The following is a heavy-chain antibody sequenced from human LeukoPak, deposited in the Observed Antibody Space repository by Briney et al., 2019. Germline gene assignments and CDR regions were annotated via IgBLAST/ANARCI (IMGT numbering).Heavy chain of an antibody. CDR2: INWNGGST. CDR1: GFTFDDYG. Sequence: GGSLRLSCAASGFTFDDYGMSLVRQAPGKWLEWVSGINWNGGSTGYADSVKGRFTISRDNSKNSLYLQMNSLRAEDTALYYCAKDAVTTPPRNYYYYYYMDVWGKGTTVTVSS. CDR3: AKDAVTTPPRNYYYYYYMDV. J-gene: IGHJ6*03. V-gene: IGHV3-20*04. D-gene: IGHD4-17*01.